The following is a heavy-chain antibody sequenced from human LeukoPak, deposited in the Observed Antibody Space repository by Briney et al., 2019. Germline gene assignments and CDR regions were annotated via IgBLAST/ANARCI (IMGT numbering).Heavy chain of an antibody. CDR2: IFYSGST. J-gene: IGHJ4*02. Sequence: PSETLSLTCTVSGGSISSYYWNWIRQPPGKGLEWIGYIFYSGSTNYNPSLNSRVTISVDTSKNQFSLRLTSVTAADTAVYYCARHSRIYYDFDYWGQGTLVTVSS. D-gene: IGHD1-26*01. CDR1: GGSISSYY. V-gene: IGHV4-59*08. CDR3: ARHSRIYYDFDY.